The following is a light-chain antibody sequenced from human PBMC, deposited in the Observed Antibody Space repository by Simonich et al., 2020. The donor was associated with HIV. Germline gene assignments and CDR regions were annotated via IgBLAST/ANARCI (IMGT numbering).Light chain of an antibody. CDR1: QSISSN. CDR2: GAS. CDR3: QQYNSWPT. Sequence: EIVMTQSPATLSVSPGESPPLSRRASQSISSNLAVYPQRPGQAPRLLIYGASTRATGFPARFSGSGSGTEFTLTISSMQTEDFAVYYCQQYNSWPTFGGGTKVEIK. J-gene: IGKJ4*01. V-gene: IGKV3-15*01.